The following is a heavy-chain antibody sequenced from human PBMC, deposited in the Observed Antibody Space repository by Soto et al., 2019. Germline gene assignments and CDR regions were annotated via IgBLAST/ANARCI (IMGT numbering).Heavy chain of an antibody. CDR3: AKSFPALMDV. J-gene: IGHJ6*02. CDR2: ISGGDGST. CDR1: GFTFSSYA. V-gene: IGHV3-23*01. Sequence: GGSQRLSCAASGFTFSSYAMSWVRQAPGKGLEWVSAISGGDGSTYYADSVKGRFTISRDNSKNTLYLQMNSLRAEDTAVYYCAKSFPALMDVWGQGTTVTVSS.